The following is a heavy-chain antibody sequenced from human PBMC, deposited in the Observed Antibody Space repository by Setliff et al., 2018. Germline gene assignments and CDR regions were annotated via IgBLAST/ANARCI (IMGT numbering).Heavy chain of an antibody. CDR1: RGTFSSYG. D-gene: IGHD3-10*02. V-gene: IGHV1-69*05. CDR3: AREMLVVRGVNSYYYYMDV. Sequence: SVKVSCKASRGTFSSYGITWVRQAPGQGLEWMGGIIPIFGTTDYAQKFQGRVTIITDESTNTAFMQLSSLRSEDTAVYYCAREMLVVRGVNSYYYYMDVWGKGTTVTSP. CDR2: IIPIFGTT. J-gene: IGHJ6*03.